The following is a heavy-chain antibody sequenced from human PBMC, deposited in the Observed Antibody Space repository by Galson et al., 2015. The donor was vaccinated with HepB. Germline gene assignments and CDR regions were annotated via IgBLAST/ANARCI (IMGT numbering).Heavy chain of an antibody. CDR3: ARHLRWDNYDSSGNLFDY. J-gene: IGHJ4*02. Sequence: QSGAEVKKPGESLRISCKGSGYSFTSYWITWVRQMPGKGLEWMGRIDPSDSYTNYSPSFQGHVTISADKSISTAYLQWSSLKASDTAMYYCARHLRWDNYDSSGNLFDYWGQGTLVTVSS. CDR2: IDPSDSYT. D-gene: IGHD3-22*01. CDR1: GYSFTSYW. V-gene: IGHV5-10-1*01.